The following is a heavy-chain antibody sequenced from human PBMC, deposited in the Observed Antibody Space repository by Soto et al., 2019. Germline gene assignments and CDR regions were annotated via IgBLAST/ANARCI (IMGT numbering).Heavy chain of an antibody. CDR3: AGVDVATKWYYFDY. V-gene: IGHV1-3*01. J-gene: IGHJ4*02. CDR2: INAGNGNT. CDR1: GYTFTSYA. Sequence: ASVKVSCKASGYTFTSYAMHWVRQAPGQRLEWMGWINAGNGNTKYSQKFQGRVTITRDTSASTAYMELSSLRSEDTAVYYCAGVDVATKWYYFDYWGQGPLVTVPS. D-gene: IGHD5-12*01.